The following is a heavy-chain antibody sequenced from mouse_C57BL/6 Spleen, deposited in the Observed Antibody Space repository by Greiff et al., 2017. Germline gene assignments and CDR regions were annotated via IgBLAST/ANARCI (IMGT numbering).Heavy chain of an antibody. D-gene: IGHD1-1*01. CDR1: GFTFSDYG. CDR3: ARLPTVVSMDY. J-gene: IGHJ4*01. CDR2: ISSGSGTI. Sequence: EVKLVESGGGLVKPGGSLKLSCAASGFTFSDYGMHWVRQAPEKGLEWVAYISSGSGTIYYADTVKGRFTISRDNAKNTLFLQMTSLRSEDTAMYYCARLPTVVSMDYWGQGTSVTVSS. V-gene: IGHV5-17*01.